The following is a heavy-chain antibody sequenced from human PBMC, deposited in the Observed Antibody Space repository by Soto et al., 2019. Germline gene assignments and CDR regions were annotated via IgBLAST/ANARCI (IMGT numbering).Heavy chain of an antibody. Sequence: PGGSLRLSCAASGFTFDDYAMHWVRQAPGKGLEWVSGISWSSASIGYADSVKGRFTISRDNAKNSLYLQMDSLRAEDTALYYCAKDKGLAAAGSSFDYWGQGTLVTVSS. CDR2: ISWSSASI. CDR1: GFTFDDYA. V-gene: IGHV3-9*01. CDR3: AKDKGLAAAGSSFDY. J-gene: IGHJ4*02. D-gene: IGHD6-13*01.